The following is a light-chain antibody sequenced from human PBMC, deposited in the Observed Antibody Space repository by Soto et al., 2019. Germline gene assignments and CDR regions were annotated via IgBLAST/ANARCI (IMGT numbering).Light chain of an antibody. J-gene: IGKJ1*01. CDR2: AAY. Sequence: LVLTQSPGTLSLSPGERATLSCRASQSVTSTYLAWYQQRPGQSPRLLIYAAYSRAVGIPDRFSGSGSGTDFTLTISRLEPEDFAVYDCQQYGNSPQTFGQGTKVEIK. V-gene: IGKV3-20*01. CDR3: QQYGNSPQT. CDR1: QSVTSTY.